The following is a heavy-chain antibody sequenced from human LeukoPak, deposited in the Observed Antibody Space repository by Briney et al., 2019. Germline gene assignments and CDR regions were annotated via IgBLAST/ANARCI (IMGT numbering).Heavy chain of an antibody. CDR3: ARDGGSSGYHDALDI. CDR2: IWYDGRNK. D-gene: IGHD3-22*01. CDR1: GFTFSYYV. V-gene: IGHV3-33*08. J-gene: IGHJ3*02. Sequence: GGSLRLSCAASGFTFSYYVMHWVRQAPGRGLEWVALIWYDGRNKYYADSVKGRFTISRDNSKNTLSLQLNSLRDEDTAVYYCARDGGSSGYHDALDIWGQGTMVTVSA.